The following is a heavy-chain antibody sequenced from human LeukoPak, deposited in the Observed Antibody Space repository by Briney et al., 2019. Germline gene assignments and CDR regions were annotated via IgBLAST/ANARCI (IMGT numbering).Heavy chain of an antibody. V-gene: IGHV1-18*01. CDR3: ARDANYYGSGSPADY. Sequence: GASVKVSCKASGYTFTSYGISWVRQAPGQGLEWMGWISAYNGNTNYAQKLQGRVTMTTDTSTSTAYMELRSLRSDDTAVYYCARDANYYGSGSPADYWGRGTLVTVSS. CDR1: GYTFTSYG. CDR2: ISAYNGNT. J-gene: IGHJ4*02. D-gene: IGHD3-10*01.